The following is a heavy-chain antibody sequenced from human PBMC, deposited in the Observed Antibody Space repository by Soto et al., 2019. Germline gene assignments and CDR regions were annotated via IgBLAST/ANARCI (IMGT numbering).Heavy chain of an antibody. V-gene: IGHV1-2*02. CDR1: GYTFTGYY. J-gene: IGHJ4*02. CDR3: ARGPGGYSYGSFDY. D-gene: IGHD5-18*01. Sequence: GSSVKVSCKASGYTFTGYYMHWVRQAPGQGLEWMGWINPNSGGTNYAQKFQGRVTMTRDTSISTAYMELRRLRSDDTAVYYCARGPGGYSYGSFDYWGQGTLVTVSS. CDR2: INPNSGGT.